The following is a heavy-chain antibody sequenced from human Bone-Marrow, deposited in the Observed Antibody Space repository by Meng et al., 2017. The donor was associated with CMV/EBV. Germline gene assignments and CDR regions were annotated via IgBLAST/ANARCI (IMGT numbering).Heavy chain of an antibody. V-gene: IGHV3-21*01. CDR2: IRTSGDER. J-gene: IGHJ4*02. CDR1: GFTFSSHD. D-gene: IGHD1-1*01. Sequence: GESLKISCAASGFTFSSHDMNWVHQAPGKGLEWVAWIRTSGDERHYADSVKGRFIISRDNARKSLFLEMDSLRAGDTAVYYCASTWNVNVVGAHWGKGTPVTVSS. CDR3: ASTWNVNVVGAH.